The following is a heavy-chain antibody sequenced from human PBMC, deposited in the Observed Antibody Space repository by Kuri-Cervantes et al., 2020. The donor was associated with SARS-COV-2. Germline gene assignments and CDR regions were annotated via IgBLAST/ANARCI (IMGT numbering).Heavy chain of an antibody. Sequence: LRLSCAVSGGSISSGGYSWSWIRQPPGKGLEWIGYIYHSGSTYYNPSLKSRVTISVDRSKNQFSLKLSSVTAADTAVYYCARESVAVAGTGGFDPWGQRTLVTVSS. CDR3: ARESVAVAGTGGFDP. CDR2: IYHSGST. V-gene: IGHV4-30-2*01. D-gene: IGHD6-19*01. J-gene: IGHJ5*02. CDR1: GGSISSGGYS.